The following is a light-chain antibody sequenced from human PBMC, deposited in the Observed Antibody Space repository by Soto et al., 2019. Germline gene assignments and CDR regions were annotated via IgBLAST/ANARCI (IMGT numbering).Light chain of an antibody. CDR3: QQYGSSPLT. Sequence: ETVFTRSPATLCLSPGERDTLSCRASQSVSSYLAWYQQKPGQAPRLLIYDASNRATGIPDRFSGSGSGTDFTLTISRLEPEDFAVYYCQQYGSSPLTFGQGTKVDI. CDR2: DAS. J-gene: IGKJ1*01. CDR1: QSVSSY. V-gene: IGKV3-20*01.